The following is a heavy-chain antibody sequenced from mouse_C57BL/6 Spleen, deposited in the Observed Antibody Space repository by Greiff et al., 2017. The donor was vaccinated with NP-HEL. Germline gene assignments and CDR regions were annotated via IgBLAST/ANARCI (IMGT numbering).Heavy chain of an antibody. CDR3: ARSSDYGGRYFDY. CDR1: GYTFTDYY. Sequence: VKLQESGPELVKPGASVKISCKASGYTFTDYYINWVKQRPGQGLEWIGWIFPGSGSTYYNEKFKGKATLTVDKSSSTAYMLLSSLTSEDSAVYFCARSSDYGGRYFDYWGQGTTLTVSS. V-gene: IGHV1-75*01. J-gene: IGHJ2*01. CDR2: IFPGSGST. D-gene: IGHD2-4*01.